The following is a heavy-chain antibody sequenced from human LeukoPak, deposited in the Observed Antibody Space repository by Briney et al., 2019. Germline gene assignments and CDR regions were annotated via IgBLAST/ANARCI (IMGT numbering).Heavy chain of an antibody. CDR2: ISYDGSNK. V-gene: IGHV3-30*18. CDR1: GFTFSSYG. J-gene: IGHJ3*02. D-gene: IGHD1-26*01. Sequence: GGSLRLSCAASGFTFSSYGMHWVRQAPGKGLEWVAVISYDGSNKYYADSVKGRFTISRDNSKNTLYLQMKSLRAEDTAVYYCAKIGHGSYRVGVAFDIWGQGTMVTVSS. CDR3: AKIGHGSYRVGVAFDI.